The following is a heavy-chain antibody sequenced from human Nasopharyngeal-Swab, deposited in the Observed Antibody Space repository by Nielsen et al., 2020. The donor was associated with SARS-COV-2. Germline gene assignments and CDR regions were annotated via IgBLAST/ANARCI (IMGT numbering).Heavy chain of an antibody. CDR1: GFTFSGYA. CDR2: ILSDGSDK. CDR3: AKVFPYGSGRYSPAWDFHY. V-gene: IGHV3-30*18. J-gene: IGHJ4*02. Sequence: GESLKISCAASGFTFSGYAMHWVRQAAGKGLEWVAVILSDGSDKYYADSVKGRFTISRDNSKNTLYLQMNSLKPEDTAVYYCAKVFPYGSGRYSPAWDFHYWGQGTLVAVSS. D-gene: IGHD3-10*01.